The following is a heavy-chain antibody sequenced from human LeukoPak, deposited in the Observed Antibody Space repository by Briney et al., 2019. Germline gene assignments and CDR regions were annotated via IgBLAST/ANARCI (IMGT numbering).Heavy chain of an antibody. CDR2: ISWNSGSI. Sequence: GGSLRLSCAASGFTFDDYAMHWVRQAPGKGLEWVSGISWNSGSIGYADSVKGRFTISRDNAKNSLYLQMNNLRAEDTALYYCAKDRYSSGYENWFDPWGQGTLVTVSS. D-gene: IGHD6-19*01. CDR1: GFTFDDYA. CDR3: AKDRYSSGYENWFDP. V-gene: IGHV3-9*01. J-gene: IGHJ5*02.